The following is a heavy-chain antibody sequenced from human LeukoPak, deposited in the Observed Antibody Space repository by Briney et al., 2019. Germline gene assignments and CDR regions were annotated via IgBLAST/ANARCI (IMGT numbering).Heavy chain of an antibody. Sequence: SETLSLTCTVSGGSISSYYWSWIRQPPGKGLEWTGYIYYSGSTNYNPSLKSRVTISVDTSKNQFSLKLSSVTAADTAVYYCARVTSSGSYWIVYYGMTSGAKGPRSPSP. V-gene: IGHV4-59*01. CDR1: GGSISSYY. J-gene: IGHJ6*02. CDR2: IYYSGST. CDR3: ARVTSSGSYWIVYYGMTS. D-gene: IGHD1-26*01.